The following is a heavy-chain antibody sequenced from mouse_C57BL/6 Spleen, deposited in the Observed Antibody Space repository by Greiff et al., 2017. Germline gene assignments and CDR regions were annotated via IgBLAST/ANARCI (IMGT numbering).Heavy chain of an antibody. CDR3: TRPYGSRKYFDV. CDR1: GYTFTDYE. V-gene: IGHV1-15*01. D-gene: IGHD1-1*01. CDR2: IDPETGGT. Sequence: VQLQQSGAELVRPGASVTLSCKASGYTFTDYEMHWVKQTPVHGLEWIGAIDPETGGTAYNQKFKGKAILTADKSSSTAYMELRSLTSEDSAVYYCTRPYGSRKYFDVWGTGTTVTVSS. J-gene: IGHJ1*03.